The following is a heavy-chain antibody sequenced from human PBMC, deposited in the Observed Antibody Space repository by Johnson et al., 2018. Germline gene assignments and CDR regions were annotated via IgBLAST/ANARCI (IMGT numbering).Heavy chain of an antibody. CDR3: AGHHSEWAVAVGLDV. J-gene: IGHJ6*02. CDR2: IYSNGIT. CDR1: GGSISSGPYY. Sequence: QVQLQESGPGLVKPSETLSLTCTVSGGSISSGPYYWDWIRQPPGKGLEWIGIIYSNGITYYNPALESRVAISIDTSKNQFSLKLISVTAADTAVYYCAGHHSEWAVAVGLDVWGQGTTVIVSS. V-gene: IGHV4-39*01. D-gene: IGHD6-19*01.